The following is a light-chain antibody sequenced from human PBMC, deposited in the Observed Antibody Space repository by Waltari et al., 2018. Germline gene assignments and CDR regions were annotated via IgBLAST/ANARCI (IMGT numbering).Light chain of an antibody. CDR2: GQN. V-gene: IGLV3-19*01. CDR1: SLRRFY. CDR3: HSRDTTSTRL. J-gene: IGLJ3*02. Sequence: SSELTQDPAVSVALGQTVRITCQGDSLRRFYASWYQQRPGQAPIIVLYGQNNRPSGRPDRFAGSTSGNTASLTITRAQAEDEGDYFCHSRDTTSTRLFGGGTRVTV.